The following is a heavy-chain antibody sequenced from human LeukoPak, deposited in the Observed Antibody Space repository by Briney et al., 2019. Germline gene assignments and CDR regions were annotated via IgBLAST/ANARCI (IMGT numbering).Heavy chain of an antibody. D-gene: IGHD6-13*01. Sequence: SGGSLRLSCAASGFTFDDYAMPWVRQAPGKGLEWVSGISWNSGSIGYADSVKGRFTISRDNAKNSLYLQMNSLRAEDTALYYCAKGDSSSWYEGYYYFDYWGQGTLVTVSS. CDR1: GFTFDDYA. J-gene: IGHJ4*02. CDR2: ISWNSGSI. V-gene: IGHV3-9*01. CDR3: AKGDSSSWYEGYYYFDY.